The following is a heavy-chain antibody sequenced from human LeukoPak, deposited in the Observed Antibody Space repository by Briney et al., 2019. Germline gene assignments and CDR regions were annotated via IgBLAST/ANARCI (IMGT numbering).Heavy chain of an antibody. CDR1: GFTFRIYA. D-gene: IGHD1-26*01. J-gene: IGHJ4*02. Sequence: GGSLRLSWAASGFTFRIYAMSWVSPAPGKGLEWVSTISGWADNTYYADSVKGRFTISRDDSKNTLYLQMTSLRAEDTAVYYCAKSDSEIWGQYSGNFYFDYWGQGTLVTVSS. V-gene: IGHV3-23*01. CDR2: ISGWADNT. CDR3: AKSDSEIWGQYSGNFYFDY.